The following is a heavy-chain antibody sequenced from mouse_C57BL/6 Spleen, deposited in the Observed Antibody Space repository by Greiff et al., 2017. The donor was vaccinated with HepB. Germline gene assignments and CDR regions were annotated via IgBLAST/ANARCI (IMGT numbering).Heavy chain of an antibody. CDR1: GYAFSSYW. V-gene: IGHV1-80*01. CDR2: IYPGDGDT. J-gene: IGHJ4*01. Sequence: QIQLQQSGAELVKPGASVKISCKASGYAFSSYWMNWVKQRPGKGLEWIGQIYPGDGDTNYNGKFKGKATLTADKSSSTAYMQLSSLTSEDSAVYVCARSDWDGAMDYWGQGTSVTVSS. CDR3: ARSDWDGAMDY. D-gene: IGHD4-1*01.